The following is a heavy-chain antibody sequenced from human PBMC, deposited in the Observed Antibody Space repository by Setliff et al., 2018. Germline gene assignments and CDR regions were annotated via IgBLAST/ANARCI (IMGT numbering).Heavy chain of an antibody. CDR1: GGTFRSYA. CDR2: IIPIFGTA. V-gene: IGHV1-69*01. Sequence: VKVSCKASGGTFRSYAISWVRQAPGQGLEWMGGIIPIFGTANYAQKFQGRVTITADESTSTAYMELSSLRSEDTAVYYCAREDGTYYNFWSGYSTTPYYGMDVWGQGTTVTVSS. D-gene: IGHD3-3*01. J-gene: IGHJ6*02. CDR3: AREDGTYYNFWSGYSTTPYYGMDV.